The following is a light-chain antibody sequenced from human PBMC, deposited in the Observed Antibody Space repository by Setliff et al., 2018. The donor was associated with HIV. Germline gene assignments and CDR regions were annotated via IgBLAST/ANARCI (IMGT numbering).Light chain of an antibody. CDR1: NSDVGGYNY. V-gene: IGLV2-14*03. CDR3: SSYTSSSLYV. Sequence: QSALTQPASVSGSPGQSITISCTGTNSDVGGYNYVSWYQHHPAKAPKLIIYDVSHRPSGVSNRFSGSKSGNTASLTISGLQAEDEADYYCSSYTSSSLYVFGTGTKGTVL. J-gene: IGLJ1*01. CDR2: DVS.